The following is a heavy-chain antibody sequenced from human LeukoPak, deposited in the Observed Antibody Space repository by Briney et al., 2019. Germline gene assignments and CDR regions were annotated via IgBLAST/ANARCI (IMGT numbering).Heavy chain of an antibody. Sequence: GGSLRLSCAASGFTFSSYSMMWVRQAPGKGREWGSYISSSSSTIYYADSVKGRFTISRDNAKNSLYLQMNSLRAEDTAVYYCARDGGVDFWSGYYTEGPFDYWGQGTLVTVSS. V-gene: IGHV3-48*01. CDR2: ISSSSSTI. CDR1: GFTFSSYS. D-gene: IGHD3-3*01. CDR3: ARDGGVDFWSGYYTEGPFDY. J-gene: IGHJ4*02.